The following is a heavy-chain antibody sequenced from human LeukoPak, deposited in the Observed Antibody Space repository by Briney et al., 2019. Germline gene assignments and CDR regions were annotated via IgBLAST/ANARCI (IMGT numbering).Heavy chain of an antibody. Sequence: ASVKVSCKASGYTFTSYDINWVRQATGQGLEWMGWMNPNSGNTGYAQKFQGRVTMTRNTSISTAYMELSSLRSEDTAVYYCARDREAAAGTAFDYWGQGTLVTVSS. CDR2: MNPNSGNT. J-gene: IGHJ4*02. CDR3: ARDREAAAGTAFDY. D-gene: IGHD6-13*01. V-gene: IGHV1-8*01. CDR1: GYTFTSYD.